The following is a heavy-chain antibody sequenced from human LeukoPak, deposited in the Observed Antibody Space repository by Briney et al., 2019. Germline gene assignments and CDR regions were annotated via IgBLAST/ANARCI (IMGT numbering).Heavy chain of an antibody. CDR2: IYYTGST. CDR3: ARKYDSGWYDY. V-gene: IGHV4-28*01. J-gene: IGHJ4*02. Sequence: SETLSLTCTVSGYSISSSDWWAWIRHSPGKGLEWIGYIYYTGSTYYNPSLKSRATMSVDTSKNQFSLKLSSMTAVDTAVYYCARKYDSGWYDYWGQGILVTVSS. D-gene: IGHD6-19*01. CDR1: GYSISSSDW.